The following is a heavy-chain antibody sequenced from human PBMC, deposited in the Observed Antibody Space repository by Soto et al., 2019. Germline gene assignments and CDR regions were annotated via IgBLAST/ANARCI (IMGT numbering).Heavy chain of an antibody. CDR3: AKDKPTGLFDY. D-gene: IGHD2-8*02. CDR1: GGSFSGYY. J-gene: IGHJ4*02. CDR2: INHSGST. Sequence: QVQLQQWGAGLLKPSETLSLTCAVYGGSFSGYYWTWIRQPPGTGLEWIGEINHSGSTNYNPSLTRRVKISVDKSKNQFYLKLNSVITADTAVYSCAKDKPTGLFDYWGQGTLVTVSS. V-gene: IGHV4-34*01.